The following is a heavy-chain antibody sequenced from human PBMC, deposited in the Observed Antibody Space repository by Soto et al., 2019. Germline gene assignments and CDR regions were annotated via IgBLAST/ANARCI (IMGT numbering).Heavy chain of an antibody. Sequence: QVQLQASGPGLVKPSQTLSLTCTVSGGAISSGGYYWSWIRQHPGKGMEWIGYIYYSGSTYYNPSLKSRVTISVDTSKNQFSLKLSSVTAADTAVYYWARGVVVPAAPFDPWGQGTLVTVSA. CDR3: ARGVVVPAAPFDP. CDR1: GGAISSGGYY. CDR2: IYYSGST. V-gene: IGHV4-31*03. J-gene: IGHJ5*02. D-gene: IGHD2-2*01.